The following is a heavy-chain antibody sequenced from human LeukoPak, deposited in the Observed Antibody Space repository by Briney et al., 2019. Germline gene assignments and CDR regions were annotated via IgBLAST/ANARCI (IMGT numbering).Heavy chain of an antibody. CDR1: WGTIISHD. D-gene: IGHD5-18*01. Sequence: EMLSRWSSVAWGTIISHDGRWILQPPRKGLEWIAYLFDSVRTKDNPSLKSRLTLSADTSKNQFSLGLNSVTAADTAVYYCATIKRGSIFGYFDFWGQGIKVTVSS. V-gene: IGHV4-59*11. CDR3: ATIKRGSIFGYFDF. CDR2: LFDSVRT. J-gene: IGHJ4*02.